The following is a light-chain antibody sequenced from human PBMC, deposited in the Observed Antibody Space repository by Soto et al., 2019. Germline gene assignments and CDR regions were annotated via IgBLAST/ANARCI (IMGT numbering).Light chain of an antibody. CDR3: MQNTQFPLT. Sequence: ESVISQTPLCPAVKLAELASISCRSTHTLVHSDGNTYLSWLHVGPGQSPRPLIYKVSNRFSGVPDRFTGSGAETDFTLKISSVEAEDVGTYYCMQNTQFPLTFGGGTKVDSK. V-gene: IGKV2-24*01. CDR1: HTLVHSDGNTY. J-gene: IGKJ4*01. CDR2: KVS.